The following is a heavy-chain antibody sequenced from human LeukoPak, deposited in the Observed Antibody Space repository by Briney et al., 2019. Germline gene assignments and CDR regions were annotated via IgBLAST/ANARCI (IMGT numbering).Heavy chain of an antibody. J-gene: IGHJ4*02. V-gene: IGHV3-74*01. CDR1: GFTFSVYW. CDR3: ARSIGAAYFDN. CDR2: INSDGSST. Sequence: PGGSLRLSCAASGFTFSVYWMHWVRQAPGRGLVWVSLINSDGSSTRYADSVKGRFTISRDNAKNSLYLEMNSLRAEDTAVYYCARSIGAAYFDNWGQGTLVTVSS. D-gene: IGHD6-13*01.